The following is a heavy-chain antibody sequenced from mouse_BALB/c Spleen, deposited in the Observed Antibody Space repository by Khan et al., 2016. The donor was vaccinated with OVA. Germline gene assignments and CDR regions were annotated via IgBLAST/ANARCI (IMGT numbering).Heavy chain of an antibody. D-gene: IGHD2-4*01. V-gene: IGHV2-2*02. J-gene: IGHJ3*01. CDR1: GFSLNNCS. CDR2: IWSAGST. CDR3: ARRGYDYGRGALFAY. Sequence: QVQLKQSGPGLVQPSQSLSITCTVSGFSLNNCSVHWVRQSPGKGLEWLGVIWSAGSTDYNAAFISRLTISKDNSRSQVFFKMNSLQPNDTAIYYWARRGYDYGRGALFAYWGQGTLVTVSA.